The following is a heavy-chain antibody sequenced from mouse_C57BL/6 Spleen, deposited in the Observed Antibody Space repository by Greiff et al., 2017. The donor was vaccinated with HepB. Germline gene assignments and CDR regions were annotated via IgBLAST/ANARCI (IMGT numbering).Heavy chain of an antibody. J-gene: IGHJ2*01. Sequence: QVQLQQSGPELVKPGASVKISCKASGYAFSSSWMNWVKQRPGKGLEWIGRIYPGDGDTNYNGKFKGKATLTADKSSSTAYMQLGSLTSEDSAVYFCARPITTVVEEVYYFDYWGQGTTLTVSS. D-gene: IGHD1-1*01. CDR1: GYAFSSSW. CDR3: ARPITTVVEEVYYFDY. V-gene: IGHV1-82*01. CDR2: IYPGDGDT.